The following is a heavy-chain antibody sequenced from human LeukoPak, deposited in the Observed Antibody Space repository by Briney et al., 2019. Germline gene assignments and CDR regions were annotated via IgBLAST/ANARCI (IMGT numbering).Heavy chain of an antibody. D-gene: IGHD1-26*01. CDR1: GGSLNSHI. CDR2: VTPVIDVS. J-gene: IGHJ5*02. V-gene: IGHV1-69*02. Sequence: SVKVSCKASGGSLNSHIFTWVRQAPGQGLELMGKVTPVIDVSKYAQKFQGRLTITADKSTATVYMELSGLKSDDTAVYYCARVNLRGSQYNWFDPWGQGTLVTVSS. CDR3: ARVNLRGSQYNWFDP.